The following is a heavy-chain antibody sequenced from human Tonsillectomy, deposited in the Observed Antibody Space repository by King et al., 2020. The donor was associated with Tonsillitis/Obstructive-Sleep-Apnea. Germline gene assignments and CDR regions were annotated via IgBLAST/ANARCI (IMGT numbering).Heavy chain of an antibody. CDR1: GGSINSYY. CDR2: VYNSGST. Sequence: VQLQESGPGLVKPSETLSLTCTVSGGSINSYYWSWIRQPPGKGLEWIGYVYNSGSTNYNPSLKSRVTMSLHTSKNHFSLKLRSVTAADTAIFYCASLIGYCSSASCSGPDWFDPWGQGTLVTVSS. D-gene: IGHD2-2*01. V-gene: IGHV4-59*01. J-gene: IGHJ5*02. CDR3: ASLIGYCSSASCSGPDWFDP.